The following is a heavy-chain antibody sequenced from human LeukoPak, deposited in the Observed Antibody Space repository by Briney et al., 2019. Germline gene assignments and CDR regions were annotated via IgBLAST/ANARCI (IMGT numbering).Heavy chain of an antibody. J-gene: IGHJ4*02. D-gene: IGHD4/OR15-4a*01. CDR2: IYHRGST. Sequence: SEALSLTCAVSGGSISSGGYSWSWIRQPPGKGLEWIGYIYHRGSTYYNPSLKSRVTISVDRSKNQFSLKLSSVTAADTAVYYCARGGASFDYWGQGTLVTVSS. CDR3: ARGGASFDY. V-gene: IGHV4-30-2*01. CDR1: GGSISSGGYS.